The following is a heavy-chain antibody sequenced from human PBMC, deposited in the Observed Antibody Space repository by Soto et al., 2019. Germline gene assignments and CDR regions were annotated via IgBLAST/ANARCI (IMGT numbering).Heavy chain of an antibody. V-gene: IGHV3-7*03. D-gene: IGHD4-17*01. Sequence: GGSLRLSCAGSGLTFRNDWLSWVRQAPGKGLEWVANINQDGSERYYVDSVRGRFTISRDNVENSLYLQLNSLRPEDTAVYYGAVYGYGVSAAAYWGQGTLVTVYS. J-gene: IGHJ4*02. CDR3: AVYGYGVSAAAY. CDR2: INQDGSER. CDR1: GLTFRNDW.